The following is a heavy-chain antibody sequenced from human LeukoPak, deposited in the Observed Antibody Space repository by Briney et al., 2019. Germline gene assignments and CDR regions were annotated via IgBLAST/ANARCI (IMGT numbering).Heavy chain of an antibody. J-gene: IGHJ1*01. Sequence: SETLSLTCTVSGASISSYYWSWIRQPPGKGLELIGSFHYSGGTNYNPSLKSRVTMSGDTSKNQFSLKLISVTAADTAVYYCVRGDDYGDFKNWGQGTLVTVSS. CDR2: FHYSGGT. V-gene: IGHV4-59*12. CDR3: VRGDDYGDFKN. D-gene: IGHD4-17*01. CDR1: GASISSYY.